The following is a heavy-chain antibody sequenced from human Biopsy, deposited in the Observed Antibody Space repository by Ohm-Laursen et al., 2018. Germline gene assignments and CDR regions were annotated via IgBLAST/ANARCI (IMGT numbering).Heavy chain of an antibody. J-gene: IGHJ4*02. CDR2: ISPKSGGT. CDR1: GFSFTGYY. D-gene: IGHD6-19*01. V-gene: IGHV1-2*02. Sequence: GASVKVSCKASGFSFTGYYIHWVRQASGQGLEWMGWISPKSGGTNYAQKSQGNITMTKNTSMSTAYMEMSRLRSDDTAVYYCALQSVAQMKNFDYWGQGTLVTVSS. CDR3: ALQSVAQMKNFDY.